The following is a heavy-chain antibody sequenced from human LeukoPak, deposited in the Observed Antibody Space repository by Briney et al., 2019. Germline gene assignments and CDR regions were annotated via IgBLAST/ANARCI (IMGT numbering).Heavy chain of an antibody. J-gene: IGHJ6*03. V-gene: IGHV3-21*01. D-gene: IGHD3-10*01. CDR1: RFTFSSYS. CDR3: ARDIRTATHYYGSGRHTYYYYYYMDV. Sequence: GGSLRLSCAASRFTFSSYSMNWVRQAPGKGLEWVSSISSSGSYIYYADSVKGRFTISRDNAKNSLYLQMNSLRAEDTAVYYCARDIRTATHYYGSGRHTYYYYYYMDVWGKGTTVTVSS. CDR2: ISSSGSYI.